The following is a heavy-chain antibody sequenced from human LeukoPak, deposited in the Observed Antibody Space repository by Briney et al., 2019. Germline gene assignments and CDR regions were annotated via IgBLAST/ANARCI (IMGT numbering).Heavy chain of an antibody. Sequence: PSETLSLACTVSGGSISSYYWSWIRQPPGKGLEWIGYIYHSGSTYYNPSLKSRVTISVDRSKNQFSLKLSSVTAADTAVYYCARDSYDFWSGYYSLDYWGQGTLVTVSS. CDR3: ARDSYDFWSGYYSLDY. V-gene: IGHV4-59*12. CDR2: IYHSGST. J-gene: IGHJ4*02. CDR1: GGSISSYY. D-gene: IGHD3-3*01.